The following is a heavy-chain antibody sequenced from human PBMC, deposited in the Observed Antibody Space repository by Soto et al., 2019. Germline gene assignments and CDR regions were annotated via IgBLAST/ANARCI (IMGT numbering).Heavy chain of an antibody. J-gene: IGHJ4*02. V-gene: IGHV5-51*01. D-gene: IGHD7-27*01. CDR1: GYNFAKYW. Sequence: GESLKISFKGSGYNFAKYWIGWVRQMPGKGLEWMGVIYPGDSDTRYSPSFQGQVTLSADKTIATAYLQWSSLKASDTALYYCTRLDWGCERIFDYWGQGALVTVSS. CDR3: TRLDWGCERIFDY. CDR2: IYPGDSDT.